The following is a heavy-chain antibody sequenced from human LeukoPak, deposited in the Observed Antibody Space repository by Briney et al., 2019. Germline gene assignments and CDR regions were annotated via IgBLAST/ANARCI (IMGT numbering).Heavy chain of an antibody. D-gene: IGHD5-12*01. CDR1: GFTVSSNY. Sequence: GGSLRLSCAASGFTVSSNYMSWVRQAPGKGLEWVSVIYSGGSTYYADSVKGRFTISRDNSKNTLYLQMNSLRAEDTAVYYCAKDPRHTRGSGYSGYGETGNYFDYWGQGTLVTVSS. CDR2: IYSGGST. CDR3: AKDPRHTRGSGYSGYGETGNYFDY. J-gene: IGHJ4*02. V-gene: IGHV3-53*01.